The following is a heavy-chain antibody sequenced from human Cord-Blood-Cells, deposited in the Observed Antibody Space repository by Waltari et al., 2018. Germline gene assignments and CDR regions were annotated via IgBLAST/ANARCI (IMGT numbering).Heavy chain of an antibody. CDR2: INHSGST. CDR1: GGSFSGYY. J-gene: IGHJ5*02. V-gene: IGHV4-34*01. D-gene: IGHD2-2*01. CDR3: ARGYCSSTSCYNWFDP. Sequence: QVQLQQWGAGLLKPSETLSLTCAVYGGSFSGYYWSWIRQPPGKGLEWIGEINHSGSTNYHPSLKSRVTISVDTSKNQFSLKLSSVTAADTAVYYCARGYCSSTSCYNWFDPWGQGTLVTVSS.